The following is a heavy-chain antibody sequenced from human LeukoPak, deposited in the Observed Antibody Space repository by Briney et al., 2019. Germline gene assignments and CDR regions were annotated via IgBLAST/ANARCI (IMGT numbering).Heavy chain of an antibody. D-gene: IGHD3-10*01. CDR3: ARGGYGSGSYYIDY. Sequence: SETLSLTCTVSGGSISSYYWSWIRQPPGKGLEWIGYIYYSGSTNYNPSLKSRVTISVDTSKNQFSLKLSSVTAADTAVYYCARGGYGSGSYYIDYWGQGTLVTVSS. V-gene: IGHV4-59*01. J-gene: IGHJ4*02. CDR1: GGSISSYY. CDR2: IYYSGST.